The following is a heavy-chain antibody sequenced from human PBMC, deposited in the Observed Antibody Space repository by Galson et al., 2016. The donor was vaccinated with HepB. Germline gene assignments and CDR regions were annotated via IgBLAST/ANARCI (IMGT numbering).Heavy chain of an antibody. CDR3: ARGLGRTAYYCDY. D-gene: IGHD3/OR15-3a*01. Sequence: QSGAEVKKPGESLKISCKGSGYSFSIYWIGWVRQMPGKGLEWMGIIYPGDSDTRYSPSFQGQVTVSADKSINTAYLQWSSLKAPDTAMYYCARGLGRTAYYCDYWGQGTLVTVSS. CDR2: IYPGDSDT. CDR1: GYSFSIYW. J-gene: IGHJ4*02. V-gene: IGHV5-51*01.